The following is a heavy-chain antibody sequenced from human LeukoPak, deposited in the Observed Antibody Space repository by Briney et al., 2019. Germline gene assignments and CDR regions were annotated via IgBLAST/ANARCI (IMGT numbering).Heavy chain of an antibody. V-gene: IGHV3-23*01. Sequence: GGSLRPSCAASGFTFSSYAMSWVRQAPGNGLEWVSAISGSGGSTYYADSVKGRFTISRDNSKNTLYLQMNSLRAEDTAVYYCAKGISGYYFCDYWGREPCSPSPQ. J-gene: IGHJ4*02. CDR2: ISGSGGST. CDR3: AKGISGYYFCDY. CDR1: GFTFSSYA. D-gene: IGHD3-22*01.